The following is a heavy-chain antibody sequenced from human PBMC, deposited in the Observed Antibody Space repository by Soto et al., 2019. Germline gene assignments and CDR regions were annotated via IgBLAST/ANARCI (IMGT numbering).Heavy chain of an antibody. CDR2: ISAYNGNT. D-gene: IGHD3-10*01. CDR1: GYTFTSYG. V-gene: IGHV1-18*04. J-gene: IGHJ6*02. CDR3: ARVFGNPWLKTYRMDV. Sequence: ASVKVSCKASGYTFTSYGISWVRQAPGQGLEWMGWISAYNGNTNYAQKLQGRVTMTTDTSTSTAYMELRSLRSDDTAVYYCARVFGNPWLKTYRMDVWGQGTTVTGSS.